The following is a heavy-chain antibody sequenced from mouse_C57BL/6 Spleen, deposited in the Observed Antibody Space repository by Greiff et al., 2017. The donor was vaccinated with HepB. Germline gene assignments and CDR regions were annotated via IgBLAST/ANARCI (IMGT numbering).Heavy chain of an antibody. D-gene: IGHD1-1*01. V-gene: IGHV1-85*01. CDR1: GYTFTSYD. J-gene: IGHJ1*03. Sequence: QVQLKESGPELVKPGASVKLSCKASGYTFTSYDINWVKQRPGQGLEWIGWIYPRDGSTKYNEKFKGKATLTVDTSSSTAYMELHSLTSEDSAVYFCARWGYGSSYDWYFDVWGTGTTVTVSS. CDR2: IYPRDGST. CDR3: ARWGYGSSYDWYFDV.